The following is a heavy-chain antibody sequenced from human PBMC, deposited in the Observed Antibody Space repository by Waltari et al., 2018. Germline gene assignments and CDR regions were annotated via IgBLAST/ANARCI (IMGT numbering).Heavy chain of an antibody. CDR1: GASFSSYY. Sequence: QVQLQQWGAGLLKPSETLSLTCSVSGASFSSYYWGWVRHVPGKGLEWIGQIRHTENTNYNPSLQSRVAISIDTSRNQFSLRVFSVTAADTGLYFCTRGGNYDFWSHSPFVDPWGQGTQVSVSS. CDR2: IRHTENT. J-gene: IGHJ5*02. V-gene: IGHV4-34*01. CDR3: TRGGNYDFWSHSPFVDP. D-gene: IGHD3-3*01.